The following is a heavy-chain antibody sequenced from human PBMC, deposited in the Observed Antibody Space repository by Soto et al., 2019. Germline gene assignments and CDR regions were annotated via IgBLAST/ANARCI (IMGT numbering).Heavy chain of an antibody. CDR2: VNYLGNT. V-gene: IGHV4-34*02. CDR3: ARSRNLDV. D-gene: IGHD1-1*01. CDR1: GGSFSDYY. J-gene: IGHJ6*02. Sequence: QVQLQQWGAGLLKPSETLSLTCAVYGGSFSDYYWNWIRQPPGKGLEWIGEVNYLGNTNYSPSLLGRVTISIDTSKNQLSLELTSETAADTAVYYCARSRNLDVWGQGTTVTVSS.